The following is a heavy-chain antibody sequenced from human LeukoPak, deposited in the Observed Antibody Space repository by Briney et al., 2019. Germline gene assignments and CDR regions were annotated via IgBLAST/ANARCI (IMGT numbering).Heavy chain of an antibody. J-gene: IGHJ3*02. CDR2: ITTSSSTI. CDR3: TRDWSRFDI. D-gene: IGHD3-3*01. CDR1: GFTFSTFC. V-gene: IGHV3-48*02. Sequence: SMRLSCTVAGFTFSTFCMSWVRQAPGKVLEWVSSITTSSSTINYAASVRGRFTISRDNAKNSLYLQMNSLRDEDSAVYYSTRDWSRFDIWGQGTMVTVSS.